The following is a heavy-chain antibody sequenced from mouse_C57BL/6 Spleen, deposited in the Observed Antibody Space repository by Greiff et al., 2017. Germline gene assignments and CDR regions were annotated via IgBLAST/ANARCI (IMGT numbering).Heavy chain of an antibody. V-gene: IGHV1-47*01. CDR2: FHTYNDDT. D-gene: IGHD1-1*01. Sequence: QVQLQQSGAELVKPRASVKISCKASGYTFTTYPIEWMKQNHGKSLEWIGNFHTYNDDTKYNEKLKGKATLTVEKSSSTVYLELSRLTSDDSAVYYCSRRVDYYGSISWYFDVWGTGTTVTVSS. CDR1: GYTFTTYP. J-gene: IGHJ1*03. CDR3: SRRVDYYGSISWYFDV.